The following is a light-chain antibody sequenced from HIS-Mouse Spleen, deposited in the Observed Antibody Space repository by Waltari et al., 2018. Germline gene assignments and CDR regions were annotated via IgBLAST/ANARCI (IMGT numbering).Light chain of an antibody. J-gene: IGLJ2*01. CDR3: SSYAGSNNDVV. V-gene: IGLV2-8*01. CDR1: SSDVGGYNY. CDR2: EAS. Sequence: QSALTQPPSASGSPGQSVTISCTGTSSDVGGYNYVSWYQQHPGKAPKLMIYEASKRPSGFPYRSPGSNAGNTASLTDSGLQAEDEADYCCSSYAGSNNDVVFGGGTKLTVL.